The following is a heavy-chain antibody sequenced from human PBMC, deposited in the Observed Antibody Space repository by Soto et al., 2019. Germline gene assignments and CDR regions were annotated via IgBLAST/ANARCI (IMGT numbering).Heavy chain of an antibody. D-gene: IGHD2-15*01. CDR1: GDSVSSYY. Sequence: SETLSLTCIVSGDSVSSYYWSWIRQPAGRGLEWIGRIYISGSTDYNPSLKGRVSMSVDRSKNQLSLKLTSVTAADTAVYYCVRDCSGGGCYSDYGMDVWGQGTTVTVSS. J-gene: IGHJ6*02. CDR2: IYISGST. CDR3: VRDCSGGGCYSDYGMDV. V-gene: IGHV4-4*07.